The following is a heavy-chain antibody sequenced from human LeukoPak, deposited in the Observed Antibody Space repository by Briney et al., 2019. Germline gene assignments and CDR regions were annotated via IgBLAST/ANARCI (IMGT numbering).Heavy chain of an antibody. J-gene: IGHJ4*02. CDR2: IKQDGSEK. CDR3: ARDTYYDFWSGYYSGGLDY. V-gene: IGHV3-7*01. Sequence: QTGGSLRLSCAASGFTFSSYWMSWVRQAPGKGLVWVANIKQDGSEKYYVDSVKGRFTISRDNAKNSLYLQMNSLRAEDTAVYYCARDTYYDFWSGYYSGGLDYWGQGTLVTVSS. D-gene: IGHD3-3*01. CDR1: GFTFSSYW.